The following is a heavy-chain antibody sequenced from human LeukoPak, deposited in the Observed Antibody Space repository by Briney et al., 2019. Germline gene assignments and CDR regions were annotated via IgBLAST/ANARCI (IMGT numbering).Heavy chain of an antibody. J-gene: IGHJ5*02. V-gene: IGHV1-2*02. CDR3: ARDAATSGTSWFDP. Sequence: ASVKVSCKASGYTFTDYYIHWVRQAPGQGLEWMGWINPKRGATKYAQKFQGRVTVTRDTAISTAYMELSSLTSDDTAVYSCARDAATSGTSWFDPWGQGTLVIVSS. CDR1: GYTFTDYY. CDR2: INPKRGAT. D-gene: IGHD6-13*01.